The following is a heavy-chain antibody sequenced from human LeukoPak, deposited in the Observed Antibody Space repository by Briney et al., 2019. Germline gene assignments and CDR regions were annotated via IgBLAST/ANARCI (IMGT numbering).Heavy chain of an antibody. J-gene: IGHJ4*02. CDR2: INPNSGGT. V-gene: IGHV1-2*02. CDR3: ARYLSRSWYSVDY. D-gene: IGHD6-13*01. Sequence: ASVKVSCKASGYTFTGYYMHWVRQAPGQGLEWMGWINPNSGGTSYAQKLQGRVTMTRDTSISTAYMELSSLRSDDTAVYYCARYLSRSWYSVDYWGQGTLVTVSS. CDR1: GYTFTGYY.